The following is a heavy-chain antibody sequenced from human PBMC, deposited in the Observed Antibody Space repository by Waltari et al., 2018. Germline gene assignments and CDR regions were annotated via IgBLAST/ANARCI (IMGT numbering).Heavy chain of an antibody. D-gene: IGHD3-3*01. J-gene: IGHJ4*02. CDR3: AKGSDFDFWSVTDH. V-gene: IGHV3-23*01. CDR1: GFDLRSYA. CDR2: VSGSGESP. Sequence: EVQLLESGGALVEPGGSLEISCAASGFDLRSYAMSWVRQAPGKGREWVSSVSGSGESPNYADSVKGRFTISKDISKNTVHLQMSSLRDEDTAVYYCAKGSDFDFWSVTDHWGQGTRVTVSS.